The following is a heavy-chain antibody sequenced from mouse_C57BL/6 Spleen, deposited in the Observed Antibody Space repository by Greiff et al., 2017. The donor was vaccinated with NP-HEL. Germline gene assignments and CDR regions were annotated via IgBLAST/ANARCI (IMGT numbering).Heavy chain of an antibody. CDR2: ISDGGSYT. D-gene: IGHD3-2*02. Sequence: EVKLVESGGGLVKPGGSLKLSCAASGFTFSSYAMSWVCQTPEKRLEWVATISDGGSYTYYPDNVKGRFTISRDNAKNNLYLQMSHLKSEDTAMYYCARDQGWGQGTSVTVSS. CDR1: GFTFSSYA. J-gene: IGHJ4*01. CDR3: ARDQG. V-gene: IGHV5-4*01.